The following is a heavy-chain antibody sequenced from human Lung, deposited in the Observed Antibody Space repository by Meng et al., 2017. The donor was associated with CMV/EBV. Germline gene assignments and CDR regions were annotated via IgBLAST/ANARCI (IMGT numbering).Heavy chain of an antibody. J-gene: IGHJ4*02. CDR3: VRSFAPYTSSCYGV. V-gene: IGHV3-30-3*01. D-gene: IGHD6-13*01. CDR2: ISYDGGKK. Sequence: GGSXRLXCVASGSTFSSYAMHWVRQAPGKGLEWVAFISYDGGKKYYADSVKGRFTISRDNSNNTLYLQMSSLRADDKAVYYCVRSFAPYTSSCYGVWGKGTXVTVSS. CDR1: GSTFSSYA.